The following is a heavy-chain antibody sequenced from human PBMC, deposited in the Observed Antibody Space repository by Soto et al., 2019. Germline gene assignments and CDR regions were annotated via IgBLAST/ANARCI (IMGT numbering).Heavy chain of an antibody. J-gene: IGHJ4*02. CDR2: IYYSGST. Sequence: SETLSLTCTVSGGSISSYYWSWIRQPPGKGLEWIGCIYYSGSTYYNPSLKSRVTISVDTSKNQFSLKLSSVTAADTAVYYCASNSYGYTFYEYWGQGTLVTVSS. V-gene: IGHV4-30-4*01. D-gene: IGHD5-18*01. CDR1: GGSISSYY. CDR3: ASNSYGYTFYEY.